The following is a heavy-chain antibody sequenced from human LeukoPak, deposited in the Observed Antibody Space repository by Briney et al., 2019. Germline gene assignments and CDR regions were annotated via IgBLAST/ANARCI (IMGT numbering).Heavy chain of an antibody. V-gene: IGHV3-53*01. Sequence: GGSLRLSCTVSGFTVSSNSMSWVRQAPGKGLEWVSFIYSDNTHYSDSVKGRFTISRDNSKNTLYLQMNSLRAEDTAVYYCARGSYYDSSEYFDYWGQGTLVTVSS. J-gene: IGHJ4*02. CDR1: GFTVSSNS. D-gene: IGHD3-22*01. CDR3: ARGSYYDSSEYFDY. CDR2: IYSDNT.